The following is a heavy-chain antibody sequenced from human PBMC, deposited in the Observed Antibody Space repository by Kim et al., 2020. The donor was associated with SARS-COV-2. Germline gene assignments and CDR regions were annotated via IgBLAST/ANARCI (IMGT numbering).Heavy chain of an antibody. CDR3: AREITMVRGVSVALYGMDV. Sequence: SETLSLTCTVSGGSISSGGYYWSWIRQHPGKGLEWIGYIYYSRSTYYNPSLKSRVTISVDTSKNQFSLKLSSVTAADTAVYYCAREITMVRGVSVALYGMDVWGQGTTVTVSS. V-gene: IGHV4-31*03. J-gene: IGHJ6*02. D-gene: IGHD3-10*01. CDR1: GGSISSGGYY. CDR2: IYYSRST.